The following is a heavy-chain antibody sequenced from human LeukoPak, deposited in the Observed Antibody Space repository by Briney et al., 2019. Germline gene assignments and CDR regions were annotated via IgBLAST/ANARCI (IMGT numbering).Heavy chain of an antibody. V-gene: IGHV3-53*01. Sequence: GGSLRLSCAASGLVVSSNYMSWVRQAPGKGLEWVSIIYGDGSTYYADSMKGRFTISRDNSKNTLYLQMNSLRVEDTAVYYCARVIVATNTFDAFDIWGQGTMVTVSS. CDR2: IYGDGST. D-gene: IGHD5-12*01. CDR3: ARVIVATNTFDAFDI. CDR1: GLVVSSNY. J-gene: IGHJ3*02.